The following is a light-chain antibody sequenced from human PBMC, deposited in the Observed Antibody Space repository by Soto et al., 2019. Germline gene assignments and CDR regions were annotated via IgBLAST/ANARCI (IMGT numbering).Light chain of an antibody. CDR3: QQYGSSPPYT. V-gene: IGKV3-20*01. Sequence: EIVLTQSPGTLSLSPGERATLSCRASQSVSSSYLAWYQQKPGQAPRLLIYGASSRATGIPDRFSGSGSGTDLTLTISRLEPEDFVVYYCQQYGSSPPYTFGQGTQLEIK. J-gene: IGKJ2*01. CDR2: GAS. CDR1: QSVSSSY.